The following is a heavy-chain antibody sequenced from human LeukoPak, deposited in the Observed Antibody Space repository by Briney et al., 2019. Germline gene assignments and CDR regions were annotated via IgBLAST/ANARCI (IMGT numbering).Heavy chain of an antibody. V-gene: IGHV3-30*04. CDR1: GFTFNNYV. D-gene: IGHD1-26*01. CDR2: MSIDGNIK. Sequence: GGSLRLSCAASGFTFNNYVMHWVCQAPGKGLEWVAVMSIDGNIKLYADSVRGRFTISRDNSRNTLYLQLNSLRAEDTAVYYCTRDPIMGVPDYFDYWGQGTLVAVSS. CDR3: TRDPIMGVPDYFDY. J-gene: IGHJ4*02.